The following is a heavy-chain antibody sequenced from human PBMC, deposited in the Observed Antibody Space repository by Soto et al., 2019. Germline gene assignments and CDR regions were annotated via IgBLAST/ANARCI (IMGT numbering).Heavy chain of an antibody. Sequence: PGGSLRLSCAASGFTVSSNYMSWVRQAPGKGLEWVSVIYSGGSTYYADSVKGRFTISRDDSKNTLYLQMNSLKTEDTAVYYCTTDTPPDWLLDYWGQGTLVTVSS. V-gene: IGHV3-66*01. CDR3: TTDTPPDWLLDY. J-gene: IGHJ4*02. D-gene: IGHD3-9*01. CDR2: IYSGGST. CDR1: GFTVSSNY.